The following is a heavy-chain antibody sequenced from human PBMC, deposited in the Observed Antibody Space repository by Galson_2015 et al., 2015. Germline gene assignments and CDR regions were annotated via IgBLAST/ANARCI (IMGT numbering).Heavy chain of an antibody. CDR2: IYYSGST. Sequence: SLTCTVSGGSISSYYWSWIRQPPGKGLEWIGYIYYSGSTNYNPSLKSRVTISVDTSKNQFSLKLSSVTAADTAVYYCARDQDDYSIPGLGGTHVCGQGTTVSPSS. J-gene: IGHJ6*02. V-gene: IGHV4-59*01. CDR1: GGSISSYY. CDR3: ARDQDDYSIPGLGGTHV. D-gene: IGHD4-11*01.